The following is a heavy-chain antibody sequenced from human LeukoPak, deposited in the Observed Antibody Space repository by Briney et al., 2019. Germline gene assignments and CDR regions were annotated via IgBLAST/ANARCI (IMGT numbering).Heavy chain of an antibody. Sequence: GGSLRLSCAASGFTFSRYWMSWVRQAPGKGLEWVANIEQDGSEKYYVDSVKGRFTISRDNVKNLLYLQMNSLRAEDTAVYYCAREFCSGANCYPMGAFDMWGQGTMVAVSS. CDR3: AREFCSGANCYPMGAFDM. CDR1: GFTFSRYW. CDR2: IEQDGSEK. J-gene: IGHJ3*02. D-gene: IGHD2-15*01. V-gene: IGHV3-7*01.